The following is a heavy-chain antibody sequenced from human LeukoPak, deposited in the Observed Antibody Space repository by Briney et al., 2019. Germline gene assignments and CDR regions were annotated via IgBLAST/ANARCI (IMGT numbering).Heavy chain of an antibody. J-gene: IGHJ4*02. CDR1: GFIFSSYA. CDR2: ISGSGGST. CDR3: ARSNGWYLDY. D-gene: IGHD6-19*01. Sequence: GGSLRLSCAASGFIFSSYAMSWVRQAPGKGLEWVSAISGSGGSTSYADAVRGRFTISRDNSKTTLYLHMNSLRVEDTAVYYCARSNGWYLDYWGQGTLVTVSS. V-gene: IGHV3-23*01.